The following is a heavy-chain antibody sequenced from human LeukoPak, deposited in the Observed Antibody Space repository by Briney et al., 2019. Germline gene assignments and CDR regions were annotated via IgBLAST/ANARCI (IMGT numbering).Heavy chain of an antibody. V-gene: IGHV3-30*18. CDR2: ILFDWNKK. CDR3: AKDLGAAAGENYYYYYGMDV. J-gene: IGHJ6*02. Sequence: PWRAPRPPLATPGFNLNNFGMHRVRPAPGQGPEWVAGILFDWNKKYYEDSVKGRSTISRDNSKNTVYLQMNSLRAEDTAVYYCAKDLGAAAGENYYYYYGMDVWGQGTTVTVSS. CDR1: GFNLNNFG. D-gene: IGHD6-13*01.